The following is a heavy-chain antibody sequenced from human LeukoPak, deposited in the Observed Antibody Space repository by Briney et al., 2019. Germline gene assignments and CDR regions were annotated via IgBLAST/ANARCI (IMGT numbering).Heavy chain of an antibody. D-gene: IGHD1-26*01. CDR3: TKDMGDGADEAFYYMDV. Sequence: GGSLRLSCVASGFNFDDHGIHWVRPAPGKGLEWVSGVSSNGLYMYYADSVKGRFTISRDHAKNSVYLQMNSLGIEDMALYYCTKDMGDGADEAFYYMDVWGKGTTVTVAS. J-gene: IGHJ6*03. CDR2: VSSNGLYM. V-gene: IGHV3-9*03. CDR1: GFNFDDHG.